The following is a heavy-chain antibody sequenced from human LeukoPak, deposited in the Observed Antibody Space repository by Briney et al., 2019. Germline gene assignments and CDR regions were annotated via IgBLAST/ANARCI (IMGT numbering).Heavy chain of an antibody. CDR3: ARVSIFGVVIPPDY. CDR1: GFTFSSYA. CDR2: ISSDGTNT. Sequence: GGSLRLSCAASGFTFSSYAMHWVRQAPGKGLEWVSVISSDGTNTYFADSVKGRFTISRDNSRKMLSLQVHSLRPEDTAVYYCARVSIFGVVIPPDYWGQGALVTVSS. D-gene: IGHD3-3*02. V-gene: IGHV3-30*01. J-gene: IGHJ4*02.